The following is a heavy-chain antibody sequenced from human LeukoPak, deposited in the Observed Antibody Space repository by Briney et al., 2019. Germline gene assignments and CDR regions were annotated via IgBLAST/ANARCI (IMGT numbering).Heavy chain of an antibody. J-gene: IGHJ4*02. V-gene: IGHV3-30-3*01. CDR2: ISYDGSNK. CDR3: ASSDPGYSYALDY. CDR1: GFTFSSYA. D-gene: IGHD5-18*01. Sequence: PGGSLRLSCAASGFTFSSYAMHWVRQAPGKGLEWVAVISYDGSNKYYADSVKGRFTISRDNSKNTLYLQMNSLRAEDTAVYYCASSDPGYSYALDYWGQGTLVTVSS.